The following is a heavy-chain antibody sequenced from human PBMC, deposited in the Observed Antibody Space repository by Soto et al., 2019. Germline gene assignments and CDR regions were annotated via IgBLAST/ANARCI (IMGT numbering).Heavy chain of an antibody. D-gene: IGHD6-19*01. Sequence: SVKVSCKASGGTFSSYAISWVRQAPGQGLEWMGGIIPIFGTANYAQKFQGRVTMTPDTSTSTAYMELRSLRSDDTAVYYCARFRSGWYGNWFDPWGQGTLVTVSS. CDR2: IIPIFGTA. CDR1: GGTFSSYA. CDR3: ARFRSGWYGNWFDP. V-gene: IGHV1-69*06. J-gene: IGHJ5*02.